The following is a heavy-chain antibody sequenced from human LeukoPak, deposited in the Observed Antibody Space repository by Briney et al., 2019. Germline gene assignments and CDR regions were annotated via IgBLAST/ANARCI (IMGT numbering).Heavy chain of an antibody. V-gene: IGHV1-2*02. CDR3: ARDRESYKIRGPTTVVTRWFDP. D-gene: IGHD4-23*01. CDR1: GYTFTGYY. CDR2: MNPNSGGT. J-gene: IGHJ5*02. Sequence: ASVKVSCKASGYTFTGYYMHWVRQAPGQGPEWMGWMNPNSGGTNYAQKLQGRVTMTRDTSISTAYMELSSLTSDDTAVYYCARDRESYKIRGPTTVVTRWFDPWGQGTLVTVSS.